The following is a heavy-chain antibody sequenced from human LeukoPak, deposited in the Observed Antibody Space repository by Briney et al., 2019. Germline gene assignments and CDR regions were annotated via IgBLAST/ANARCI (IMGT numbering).Heavy chain of an antibody. CDR1: GGSFSGYY. V-gene: IGHV4-34*01. J-gene: IGHJ4*02. CDR3: ARRRVINLLNRGYCIDY. D-gene: IGHD2-21*01. Sequence: SETLSLTCAVYGGSFSGYYWSWIRQPPGKGVEWIGEINHSGSTNYNPSLKSRVTISVDTSKNQFSLKLSSVTAADTAVYYCARRRVINLLNRGYCIDYWGQGTLVTVSS. CDR2: INHSGST.